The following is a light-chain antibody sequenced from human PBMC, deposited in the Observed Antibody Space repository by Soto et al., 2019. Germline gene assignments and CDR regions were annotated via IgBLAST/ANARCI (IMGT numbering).Light chain of an antibody. CDR1: SSNIGNNA. CDR2: YDD. Sequence: QLVLTQPPSVSAAPSQRVTISCSGSSSNIGNNAVNWYQQVPGKAPKLLIHYDDRVASGVSDRFSGSKSGTSASLAISGLQSEDEADYYCAAWDDSLNGPVFGGGTKLTVL. CDR3: AAWDDSLNGPV. J-gene: IGLJ3*02. V-gene: IGLV1-36*01.